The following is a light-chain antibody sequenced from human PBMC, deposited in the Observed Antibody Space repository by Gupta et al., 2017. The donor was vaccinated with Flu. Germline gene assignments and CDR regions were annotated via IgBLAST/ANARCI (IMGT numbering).Light chain of an antibody. CDR2: EVS. J-gene: IGLJ1*01. CDR1: SSDVGGYIY. Sequence: QSALTQPASVSGSPGPSIPHYCPGTSSDVGGYIYVSWYQQHPGKAPKLIIYEVSNRPSGVSNRFSGSKSGNTASLTISGLQAEDEADYYCSSYTSSSTLVFGTGTKVTVL. V-gene: IGLV2-14*01. CDR3: SSYTSSSTLV.